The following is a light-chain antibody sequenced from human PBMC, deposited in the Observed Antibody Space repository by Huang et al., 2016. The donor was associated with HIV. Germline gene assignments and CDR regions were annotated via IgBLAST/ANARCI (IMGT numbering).Light chain of an antibody. CDR3: QQRDS. Sequence: EIVLTPSPGTLSLSPGERTTLSCRASQSVGRNVGWYQQKAGQIPRLFIYDASTRATCIPARFSGSVSGTNFTLTSSSLEPEDVAVYYCQQRDSFGQGTRLDIK. V-gene: IGKV3-11*01. J-gene: IGKJ5*01. CDR1: QSVGRN. CDR2: DAS.